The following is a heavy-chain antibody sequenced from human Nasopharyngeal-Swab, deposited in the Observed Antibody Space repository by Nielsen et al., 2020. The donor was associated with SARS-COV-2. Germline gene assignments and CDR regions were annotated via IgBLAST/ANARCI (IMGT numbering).Heavy chain of an antibody. Sequence: SETLSLTCTVSGGSISSYYWSWIRQPPGKGLEWIGYIYYSGSTNYNPSLKSRVTISVDTSKNQFPLKLSSVTAADTAVYYCARDLGIRFLEWLPGFDPWGQGTLVTVSS. CDR3: ARDLGIRFLEWLPGFDP. CDR1: GGSISSYY. CDR2: IYYSGST. V-gene: IGHV4-59*01. J-gene: IGHJ5*02. D-gene: IGHD3-3*01.